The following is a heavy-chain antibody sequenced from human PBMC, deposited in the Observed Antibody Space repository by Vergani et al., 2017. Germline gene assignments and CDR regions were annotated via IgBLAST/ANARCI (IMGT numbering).Heavy chain of an antibody. CDR2: ISSSSSYT. J-gene: IGHJ4*02. Sequence: QVQLVESGGGLVKPGGSLRLSCAASGFTFSDYYMSWIRQAPGKGLEWVSYISSSSSYTNYADSVKGRFTISRDNAKNSLYLQMNSLRAEDTAVYYCARVPTTKNSSGWSGFDYWGQGTLVTVSS. CDR1: GFTFSDYY. D-gene: IGHD6-19*01. CDR3: ARVPTTKNSSGWSGFDY. V-gene: IGHV3-11*05.